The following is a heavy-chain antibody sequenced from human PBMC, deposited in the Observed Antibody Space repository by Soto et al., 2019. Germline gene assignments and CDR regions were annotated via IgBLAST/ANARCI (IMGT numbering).Heavy chain of an antibody. V-gene: IGHV3-21*01. CDR2: ISSSSSYI. CDR1: GFTFSSYS. D-gene: IGHD6-19*01. J-gene: IGHJ4*02. CDR3: ARGMGIAVAGTRYYFDY. Sequence: EVQLVESGGGLVKPGGSLRLSCAASGFTFSSYSMNWVRQAPGKGLEWVSSISSSSSYIYYADSVKGRFTISRDNAKNSLYLQLNSLTAEDTAVYHCARGMGIAVAGTRYYFDYWGQGTLVTVSS.